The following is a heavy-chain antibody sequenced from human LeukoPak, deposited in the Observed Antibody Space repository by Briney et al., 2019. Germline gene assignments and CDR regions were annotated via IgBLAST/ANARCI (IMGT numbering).Heavy chain of an antibody. CDR3: ARSPGGNQPFDY. D-gene: IGHD2-15*01. CDR2: MSYSGST. Sequence: SETLSLTCTVSGGSISSYYLSWIRQPPGKGLEWIGYMSYSGSTYYSPSLRSRVTISIDTSKNQFSLTVSSVTAADTAVYYCARSPGGNQPFDYWGQGTLDTVSS. V-gene: IGHV4-59*01. J-gene: IGHJ4*02. CDR1: GGSISSYY.